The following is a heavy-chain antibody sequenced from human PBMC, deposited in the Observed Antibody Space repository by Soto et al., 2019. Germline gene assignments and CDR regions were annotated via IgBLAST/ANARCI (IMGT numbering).Heavy chain of an antibody. V-gene: IGHV3-48*02. Sequence: GSLRLSCAASGFTFSSYSMNWVRQAPGKGLEWVSYISSHSSTLYYADSVKGRFTISRDNAENSLYLQMNSLRDEDTAVYYCARDGSGNLYLNWFDPWGQGTLVTVSS. D-gene: IGHD6-19*01. CDR1: GFTFSSYS. J-gene: IGHJ5*02. CDR3: ARDGSGNLYLNWFDP. CDR2: ISSHSSTL.